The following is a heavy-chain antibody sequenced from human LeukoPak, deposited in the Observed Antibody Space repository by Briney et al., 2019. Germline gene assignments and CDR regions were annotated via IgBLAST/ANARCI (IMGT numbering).Heavy chain of an antibody. J-gene: IGHJ4*02. CDR2: VYYNGIT. CDR1: GVSINTHF. D-gene: IGHD1/OR15-1a*01. Sequence: SETLSLTCTVSGVSINTHFWSWIRQPPGKGLEWIGYVYYNGITNYNPSLKSRVSISLDTSKNRFSLRLNSVTAAETAVYYCVSQLGGTTFHWGQGTLVTVSS. CDR3: VSQLGGTTFH. V-gene: IGHV4-59*11.